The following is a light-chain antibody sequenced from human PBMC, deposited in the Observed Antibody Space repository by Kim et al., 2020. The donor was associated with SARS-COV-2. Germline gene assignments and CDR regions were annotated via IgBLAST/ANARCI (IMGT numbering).Light chain of an antibody. Sequence: QRVTISCSGSSSNIGKTTVNWYQQVPGKAPKLLIFDTNQRPSGVPDRFSASKSGTSASLAISGLQSEDEADYYCAAWDDSLSGQRVFGGGTKLTVL. V-gene: IGLV1-44*01. J-gene: IGLJ3*02. CDR1: SSNIGKTT. CDR2: DTN. CDR3: AAWDDSLSGQRV.